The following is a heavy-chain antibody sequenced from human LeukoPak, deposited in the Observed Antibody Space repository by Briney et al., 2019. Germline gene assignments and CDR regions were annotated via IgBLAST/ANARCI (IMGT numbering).Heavy chain of an antibody. CDR1: GFTFSNYA. CDR3: AKVYNYYYNMDV. V-gene: IGHV3-64*01. CDR2: ISSSGTRT. Sequence: GGSLRLSCAASGFTFSNYAMHWVRQAPGKGLEYVSVISSSGTRTYYGSSVKGRFTISRDNTKNTLYLQMGSLRVEDTGVYYCAKVYNYYYNMDVWGKGTTVTVSS. J-gene: IGHJ6*03.